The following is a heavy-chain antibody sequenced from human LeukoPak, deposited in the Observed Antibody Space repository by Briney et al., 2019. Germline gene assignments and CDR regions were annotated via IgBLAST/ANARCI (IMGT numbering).Heavy chain of an antibody. V-gene: IGHV4-39*01. CDR2: IYYSGST. J-gene: IGHJ4*02. CDR3: ARRSQLGRVDY. CDR1: GGSISSSSYY. D-gene: IGHD7-27*01. Sequence: SETQSLTCTVSGGSISSSSYYWGWIRQPPGKGLEWIESIYYSGSTYYNPSLKSRVTISVDTSKNQFSLKLSSVTAADTAVYYCARRSQLGRVDYWGQGTLVTVSS.